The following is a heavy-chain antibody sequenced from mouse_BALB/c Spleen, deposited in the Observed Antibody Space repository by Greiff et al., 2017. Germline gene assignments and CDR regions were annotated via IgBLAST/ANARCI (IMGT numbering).Heavy chain of an antibody. J-gene: IGHJ4*01. CDR1: GFTFSSFG. CDR3: ARQLGLYYAMDY. D-gene: IGHD3-1*01. CDR2: ISSGSSTI. Sequence: EVQLVESGGGLVQPGGSRKLSCAASGFTFSSFGMHWVRQAREKGLEWVAYISSGSSTIYYADTVKGRFTISRDNPKNTLFLQMTSLRSEDTAMYYCARQLGLYYAMDYWGQGTSVTVSS. V-gene: IGHV5-17*02.